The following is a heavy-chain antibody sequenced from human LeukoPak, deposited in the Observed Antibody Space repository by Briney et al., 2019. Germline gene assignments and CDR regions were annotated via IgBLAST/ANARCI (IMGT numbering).Heavy chain of an antibody. CDR2: ISSSGSTI. Sequence: GGSLRLSCAASGFTFSSYEMNWVRQAPGKGLEWVSYISSSGSTIYYADSVKGRFTISRDNSKNTLYLQMNSLRAEDTAVYYCAKGPEKRSGFGWGAAAFDIWGQGTMVTVSS. CDR3: AKGPEKRSGFGWGAAAFDI. V-gene: IGHV3-48*03. CDR1: GFTFSSYE. J-gene: IGHJ3*02. D-gene: IGHD3-22*01.